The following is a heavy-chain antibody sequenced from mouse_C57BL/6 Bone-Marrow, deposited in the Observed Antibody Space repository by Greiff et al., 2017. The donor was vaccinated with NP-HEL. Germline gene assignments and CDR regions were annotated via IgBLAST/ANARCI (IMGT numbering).Heavy chain of an antibody. J-gene: IGHJ4*01. D-gene: IGHD1-1*01. Sequence: DVMLVESGGGLVKPGGSLKLSCAASGFTFSSYAMSWVRQTPEKRLEWVATISDGCSYTYSPDNVKGRFTISRDNAKNNLYLQMSHLKSEDTAMYYCARDRAPITTVAPYYAMDYWGQGTSVTVSS. CDR3: ARDRAPITTVAPYYAMDY. CDR1: GFTFSSYA. V-gene: IGHV5-4*01. CDR2: ISDGCSYT.